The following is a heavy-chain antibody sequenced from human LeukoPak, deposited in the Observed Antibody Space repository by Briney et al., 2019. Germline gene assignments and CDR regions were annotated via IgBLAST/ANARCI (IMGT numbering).Heavy chain of an antibody. CDR1: GFTFSSYW. CDR3: ARDYGDSVTIDY. CDR2: INRDGSGA. V-gene: IGHV3-74*01. Sequence: PVGSLRLSCAASGFTFSSYWMHWVRQAPGKGPVWVSRINRDGSGASYADSVEGRFTISRDNAKNTLYLQMNTLRAEDTAVYYCARDYGDSVTIDYWGQGTLVTVSS. D-gene: IGHD4-17*01. J-gene: IGHJ4*02.